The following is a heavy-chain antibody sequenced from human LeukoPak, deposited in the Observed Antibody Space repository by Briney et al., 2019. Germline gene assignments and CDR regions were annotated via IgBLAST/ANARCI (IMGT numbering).Heavy chain of an antibody. CDR2: INHSGST. CDR3: ARDGIAARPRLSYYYYYMDV. V-gene: IGHV4-34*01. D-gene: IGHD6-6*01. J-gene: IGHJ6*03. CDR1: GGSFSGYY. Sequence: PSETLSLTCAVYGGSFSGYYWSWIRQPPGKGLEWIGEINHSGSTNYNPSLKSRVTISVDTSKNQFSLKLSSVTAADTAVYYCARDGIAARPRLSYYYYYMDVWGKGTTVTVSS.